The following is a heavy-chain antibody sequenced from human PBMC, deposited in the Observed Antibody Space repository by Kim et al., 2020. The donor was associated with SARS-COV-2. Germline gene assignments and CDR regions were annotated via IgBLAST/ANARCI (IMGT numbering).Heavy chain of an antibody. CDR2: IWYDGSNK. Sequence: GGSLRLSCAASGFTFSSYGMHWVRQAPGKGLEWVAVIWYDGSNKYYADSVKGRFTISRDNSKNTLYLQMNSLRAEDTAVYYCAKDYLRYSSGRGPRRGGIGGWGQRATGTVSS. CDR1: GFTFSSYG. J-gene: IGHJ6*02. V-gene: IGHV3-33*06. D-gene: IGHD6-19*01. CDR3: AKDYLRYSSGRGPRRGGIGG.